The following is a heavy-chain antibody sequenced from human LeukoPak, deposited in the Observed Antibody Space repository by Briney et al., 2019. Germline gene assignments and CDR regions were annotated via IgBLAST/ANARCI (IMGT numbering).Heavy chain of an antibody. D-gene: IGHD3-22*01. Sequence: TGGSLRLSCAASGFTFSYYSMNWVRQAPGKGLEWVSSISSSSHIYYSDSVKGRFTISRDNAKNSLYLQMNNLRAEDTAVYYCARDSAGDSLDYWGQGTLVTVSS. CDR1: GFTFSYYS. V-gene: IGHV3-21*01. J-gene: IGHJ4*02. CDR3: ARDSAGDSLDY. CDR2: ISSSSHI.